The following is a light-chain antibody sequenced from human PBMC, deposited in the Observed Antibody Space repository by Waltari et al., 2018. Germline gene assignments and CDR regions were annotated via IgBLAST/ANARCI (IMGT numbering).Light chain of an antibody. CDR2: GAS. Sequence: TQSPDTLSVSQGERATLSCRASQSVSGDLAWFRQRPGQAPRLLIYGASTRATGIPARFSGAGSGTEFTLTITSLQSEDYAVYYCQQYDKWPFSFGPRTKVEIK. V-gene: IGKV3-15*01. CDR1: QSVSGD. CDR3: QQYDKWPFS. J-gene: IGKJ3*01.